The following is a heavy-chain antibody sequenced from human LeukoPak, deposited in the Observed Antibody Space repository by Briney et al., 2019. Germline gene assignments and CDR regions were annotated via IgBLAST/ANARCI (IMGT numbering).Heavy chain of an antibody. CDR3: ARGLDCRSTSCYLDN. D-gene: IGHD2-2*01. CDR1: GFTFTNYC. Sequence: ESLTLSCAASGFTFTNYCMTWVRQAPGKGLEWVANINQDGSEKCYVDAVKGRFTISRDNAKNSLDLQINSLGAEDTAVCYCARGLDCRSTSCYLDNWGEGTLVTVSS. CDR2: INQDGSEK. J-gene: IGHJ4*02. V-gene: IGHV3-7*01.